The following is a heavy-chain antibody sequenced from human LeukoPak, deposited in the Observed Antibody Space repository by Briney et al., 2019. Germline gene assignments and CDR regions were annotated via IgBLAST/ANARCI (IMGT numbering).Heavy chain of an antibody. CDR3: ARDARGYSYFIGFYYYFDY. V-gene: IGHV1-2*02. J-gene: IGHJ4*02. D-gene: IGHD5-18*01. CDR1: GYTFTDYY. Sequence: ASVKVSCKASGYTFTDYYMHWVRQAPGQGLEWMGWINPNSGGTNYAQKFQGRVTMTRDTSISTAYMELRSLRSDDTAVYYCARDARGYSYFIGFYYYFDYWGQGTLVTVSS. CDR2: INPNSGGT.